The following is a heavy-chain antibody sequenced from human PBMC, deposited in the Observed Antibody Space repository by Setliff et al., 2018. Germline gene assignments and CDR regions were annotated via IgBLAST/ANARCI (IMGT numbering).Heavy chain of an antibody. D-gene: IGHD3-22*01. CDR3: ARAPWGDDYDSLYTWFDP. CDR1: GYGFTSHY. V-gene: IGHV1-46*01. J-gene: IGHJ5*02. Sequence: EASVKVSCKTSGYGFTSHYFHWLRQAPGQGLEWMGIVNPSGGKTTLSQKFQGRVSMTADASTATVYMELHSLTSEDTAIYYCARAPWGDDYDSLYTWFDPWGQGSLVTSPQ. CDR2: VNPSGGKT.